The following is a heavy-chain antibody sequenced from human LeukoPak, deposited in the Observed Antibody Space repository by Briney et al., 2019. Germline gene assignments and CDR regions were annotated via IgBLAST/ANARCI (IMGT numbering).Heavy chain of an antibody. CDR2: ISSSGSTI. J-gene: IGHJ3*02. CDR1: GFTFSDYY. Sequence: GGSLRLSCAASGFTFSDYYMSWIRQAPGKGLEWVSYISSSGSTIYYADSVKGRFTISRDNAKNSLYLQMNSLRAEDTAVYYCTSHTGTGDAFRPFHIWGQGTMVTVSS. V-gene: IGHV3-11*04. D-gene: IGHD2-21*02. CDR3: TSHTGTGDAFRPFHI.